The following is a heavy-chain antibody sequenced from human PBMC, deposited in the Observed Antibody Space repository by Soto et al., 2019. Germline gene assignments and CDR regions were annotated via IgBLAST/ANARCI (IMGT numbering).Heavy chain of an antibody. CDR3: TIGYCSGGSCYSDYYYYYMDV. Sequence: PGGSLRLSCAASGFTFSGSAMHWVRQASGKGLEWVGRIRSKANSYATAYAASVKGRFTISRADSKNTAYLQMNSLKTEDTAVYYCTIGYCSGGSCYSDYYYYYMDVWGKGTTVTVSS. D-gene: IGHD2-15*01. CDR1: GFTFSGSA. V-gene: IGHV3-73*01. CDR2: IRSKANSYAT. J-gene: IGHJ6*03.